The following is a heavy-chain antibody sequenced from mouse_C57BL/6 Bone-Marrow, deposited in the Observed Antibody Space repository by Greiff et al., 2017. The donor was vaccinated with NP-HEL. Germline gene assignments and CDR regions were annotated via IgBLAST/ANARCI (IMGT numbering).Heavy chain of an antibody. V-gene: IGHV5-6*01. CDR3: ASPTLLLRSLPDY. CDR2: ISSGGSYT. J-gene: IGHJ2*01. CDR1: GFTFSSYG. D-gene: IGHD1-1*01. Sequence: EVKLMESGGDLVKPGGSLKLSCAASGFTFSSYGMSWVRQTPDKRLEWVATISSGGSYTYYPDSVTGRFTISRDNAKNTLYLQMSSLNDDDTAMYYSASPTLLLRSLPDYWGKGTTLTVAS.